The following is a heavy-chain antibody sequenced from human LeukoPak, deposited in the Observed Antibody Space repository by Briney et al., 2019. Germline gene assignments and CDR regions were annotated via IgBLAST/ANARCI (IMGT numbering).Heavy chain of an antibody. D-gene: IGHD3-22*01. CDR3: ARERDANYYDSSGYYSIRDY. CDR1: GFTFSDYY. CDR2: ISSSGSTI. V-gene: IGHV3-11*04. J-gene: IGHJ4*02. Sequence: GGSLRLSCAASGFTFSDYYMSWIRQAPGKGLEWVSYISSSGSTIYYADSVKGRFTISRDNAKNSLYLQMNSLRAEDAAVYYCARERDANYYDSSGYYSIRDYWGQGTLVTVSS.